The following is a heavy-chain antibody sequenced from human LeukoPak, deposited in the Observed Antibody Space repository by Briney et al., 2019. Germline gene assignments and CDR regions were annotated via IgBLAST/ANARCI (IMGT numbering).Heavy chain of an antibody. CDR1: GYSFTSSW. Sequence: GESLKISCKGSGYSFTSSWIGWVRQMPGKGLEWMGIIYPGDSDTRYRPSFQGQVTISADKSISTAYLQWSSLNTSDTAMYYCARYTDHYYFDYWGQGTLVTVSS. CDR3: ARYTDHYYFDY. D-gene: IGHD1-1*01. CDR2: IYPGDSDT. V-gene: IGHV5-51*01. J-gene: IGHJ4*02.